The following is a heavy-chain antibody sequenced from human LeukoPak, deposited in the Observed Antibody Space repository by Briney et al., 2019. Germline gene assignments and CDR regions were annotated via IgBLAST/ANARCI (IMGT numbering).Heavy chain of an antibody. CDR3: ARLEFGDLSVWGAIDY. CDR2: IFHTGTT. J-gene: IGHJ4*02. Sequence: SGTLSLTCSVSGGSISSDTSYWGFIRQPPGKGLEYIGSIFHTGTTHFNPSLKSRISISVDTSKKQFSLNLTSVTAADTAVYFCARLEFGDLSVWGAIDYWGQGTLITVSS. CDR1: GGSISSDTSY. V-gene: IGHV4-39*01. D-gene: IGHD3-10*01.